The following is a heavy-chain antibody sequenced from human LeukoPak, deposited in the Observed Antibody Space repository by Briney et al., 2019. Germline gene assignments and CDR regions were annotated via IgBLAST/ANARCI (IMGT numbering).Heavy chain of an antibody. V-gene: IGHV3-33*01. CDR1: GFTFSSYG. CDR3: ARGAYGSGTYHDFDI. D-gene: IGHD3-10*01. J-gene: IGHJ3*02. Sequence: GGSLRLSCAASGFTFSSYGMHWVRQAPGKGLEWVAVIWYDGSNKYYVDSVKGRFTISRDNSKNTLYLQMNSLRAEDAAVYYCARGAYGSGTYHDFDIWGQGTMVTVSS. CDR2: IWYDGSNK.